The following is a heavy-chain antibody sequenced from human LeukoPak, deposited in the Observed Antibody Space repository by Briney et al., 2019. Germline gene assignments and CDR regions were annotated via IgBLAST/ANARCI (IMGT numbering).Heavy chain of an antibody. J-gene: IGHJ1*01. V-gene: IGHV4-31*03. Sequence: SQTLSLTCTVSGGSLSSGGYYWSWIRHHPGKGLEWLGYIYYVGSTYYNPSLKSRFTISVDTLKNQFSLKLRSVTAADTAVYYCARTPATYYYDSSGYYGVIFQHWGQGTLVTVSS. CDR3: ARTPATYYYDSSGYYGVIFQH. CDR2: IYYVGST. D-gene: IGHD3-22*01. CDR1: GGSLSSGGYY.